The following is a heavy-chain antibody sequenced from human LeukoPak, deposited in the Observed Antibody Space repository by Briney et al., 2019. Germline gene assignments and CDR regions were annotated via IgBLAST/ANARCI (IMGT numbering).Heavy chain of an antibody. V-gene: IGHV1-8*01. CDR3: ARGGKYYYGSGSYYNFDAFDI. CDR1: GYTFTTYD. D-gene: IGHD3-10*01. CDR2: MNPNSGNT. J-gene: IGHJ3*02. Sequence: ASVKVSCKASGYTFTTYDINWVRQATGQGLEWMGWMNPNSGNTGYAQRFQGRVTMTRNTSISTAYMELSSLRSEDTAVYYCARGGKYYYGSGSYYNFDAFDIWGQGTMVTVSS.